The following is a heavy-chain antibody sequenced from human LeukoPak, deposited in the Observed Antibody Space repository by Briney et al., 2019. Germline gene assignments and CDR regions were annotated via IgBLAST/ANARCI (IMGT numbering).Heavy chain of an antibody. CDR3: ARDDRASWFFDF. V-gene: IGHV3-21*01. D-gene: IGHD6-13*01. J-gene: IGHJ4*02. Sequence: GGSLRLSCAASGFTFSSYSMNWVRQAPGKGLEWVSSISSSSSYIYYADSVKGRFTISRDNAKNSLYLQMNSLRAEDTAVYSCARDDRASWFFDFWGQGTLVTVSS. CDR2: ISSSSSYI. CDR1: GFTFSSYS.